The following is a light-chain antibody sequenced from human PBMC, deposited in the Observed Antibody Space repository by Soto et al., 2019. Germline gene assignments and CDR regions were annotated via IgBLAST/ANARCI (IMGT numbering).Light chain of an antibody. V-gene: IGKV1-9*01. CDR1: QGISSY. CDR3: QQLNSYPFT. J-gene: IGKJ3*01. Sequence: DIQLTQSPSFLSASVGDRVTITCRASQGISSYLAWYQQKPGKAPKLLIYAASTFQSGVPSRFSGSGSGTEFTLTISSLQPEDFATYYCQQLNSYPFTCGPGTKVDIK. CDR2: AAS.